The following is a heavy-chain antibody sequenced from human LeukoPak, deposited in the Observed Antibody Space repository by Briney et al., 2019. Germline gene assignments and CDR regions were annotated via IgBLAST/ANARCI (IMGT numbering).Heavy chain of an antibody. J-gene: IGHJ5*02. D-gene: IGHD1-26*01. CDR1: GYTFTSYD. V-gene: IGHV1-8*01. CDR2: FNPDNGQK. Sequence: ASVKVSCKASGYTFTSYDINWVRQATGQGPEWMGWFNPDNGQKGYAQKFQDRVTMTRDTSISTAYMELTSLTSDDTALYFCARGIRGHFTSNWFDPWGQGTLVTVSS. CDR3: ARGIRGHFTSNWFDP.